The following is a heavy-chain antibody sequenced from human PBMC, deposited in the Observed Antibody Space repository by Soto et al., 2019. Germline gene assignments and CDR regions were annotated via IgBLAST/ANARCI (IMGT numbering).Heavy chain of an antibody. CDR2: TYYRSKWYN. D-gene: IGHD3-10*01. J-gene: IGHJ3*02. V-gene: IGHV6-1*01. CDR3: ARDPGAPRSDAFDI. Sequence: SQTLSLTCAISGDSVSSNSAAWNWIRQSTSRGLEWLGRTYYRSKWYNDYAVSVKSRITINPDTSKNQFSLQLNSVTPEDTAVYYCARDPGAPRSDAFDIWGQGTMVTVSS. CDR1: GDSVSSNSAA.